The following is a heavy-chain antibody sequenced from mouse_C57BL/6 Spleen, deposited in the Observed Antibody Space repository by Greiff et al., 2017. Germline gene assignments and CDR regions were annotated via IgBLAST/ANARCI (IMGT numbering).Heavy chain of an antibody. CDR1: GYTFTSYW. CDR3: ARNLRHYAMDY. V-gene: IGHV1-69*01. Sequence: VQLQQPGAELVMPGASVKLSCKASGYTFTSYWMHWVKQRPGQGLEWIGEIDPSDSYTNYNQKFKGKSTLTVDKSSSTAYMQLSSLTSEDSAVYYCARNLRHYAMDYWGQGTSVTVSS. CDR2: IDPSDSYT. J-gene: IGHJ4*01.